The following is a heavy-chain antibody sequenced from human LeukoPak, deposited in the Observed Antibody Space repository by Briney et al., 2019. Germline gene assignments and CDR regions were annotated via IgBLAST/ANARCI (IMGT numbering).Heavy chain of an antibody. CDR2: IYTSGST. CDR3: ARDSRHYDSSGYYYYYGMDV. D-gene: IGHD3-22*01. CDR1: GGSISSYY. V-gene: IGHV4-4*07. Sequence: SETLSLTCTVSGGSISSYYWSWIRQPAGKGLEWIGRIYTSGSTNYNPSLKSRVTMSVDTSKNQFSRKLSSVTAADTAVYYCARDSRHYDSSGYYYYYGMDVWGQGTTVTVSS. J-gene: IGHJ6*02.